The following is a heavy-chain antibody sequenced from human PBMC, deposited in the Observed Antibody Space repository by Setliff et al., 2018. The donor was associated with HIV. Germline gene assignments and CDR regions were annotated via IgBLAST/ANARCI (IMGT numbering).Heavy chain of an antibody. J-gene: IGHJ4*02. D-gene: IGHD3-16*01. V-gene: IGHV3-23*01. CDR3: AKTPWGARGAYFDS. CDR1: GFTFSSFA. CDR2: INDNGGST. Sequence: GGSLRLSCAASGFTFSSFAMSWVRQAPGKGLERVSSINDNGGSTYYADSVKGRFTISRDNSKNTLFLQMNSLRAEDTAVYYRAKTPWGARGAYFDSWGQGTLVTVSS.